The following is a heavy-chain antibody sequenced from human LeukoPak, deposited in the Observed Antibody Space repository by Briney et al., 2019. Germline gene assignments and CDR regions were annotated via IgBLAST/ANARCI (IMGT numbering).Heavy chain of an antibody. V-gene: IGHV3-30*02. CDR2: IGYGGNNK. CDR3: AKIGGAVTTFDY. Sequence: GGSLRLSCAASGFTSSSYGMHWVRQAPGKGLEWVAFIGYGGNNKYYGDSVKGRFTISRDNSKNTLYLQMNSLRAEDTAVYYCAKIGGAVTTFDYWGQGTLVTVSS. CDR1: GFTSSSYG. D-gene: IGHD4-17*01. J-gene: IGHJ4*02.